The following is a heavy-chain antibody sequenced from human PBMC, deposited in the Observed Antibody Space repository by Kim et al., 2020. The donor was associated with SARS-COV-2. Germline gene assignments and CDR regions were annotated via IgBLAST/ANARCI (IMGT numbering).Heavy chain of an antibody. J-gene: IGHJ4*02. V-gene: IGHV4-31*03. CDR3: ARDYRRYYYDSSALDY. CDR2: IYYSGST. CDR1: GGSISSGGYY. D-gene: IGHD3-22*01. Sequence: SETLSLTCTVSGGSISSGGYYWSWIRQHPGKGLEWIGYIYYSGSTYYNPSLKSRVTISVDTSKNQFSLKLSSVTAADTAVYYCARDYRRYYYDSSALDYWGQGTLVTVSS.